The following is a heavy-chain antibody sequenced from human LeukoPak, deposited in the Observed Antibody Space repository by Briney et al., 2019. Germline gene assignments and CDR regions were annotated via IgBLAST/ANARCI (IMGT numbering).Heavy chain of an antibody. V-gene: IGHV4-30-2*01. CDR2: IYHSGST. D-gene: IGHD3-10*01. Sequence: SETLSLTCTVSGGSISTFFWSWIRQPPGKGLEWIGYIYHSGSTYYNPSLKSRVTISVDRSKNQFSLKLGSVTAADTAVYYCAREGGATMVRGAFDIWGQGTMVTVSS. CDR3: AREGGATMVRGAFDI. CDR1: GGSISTFF. J-gene: IGHJ3*02.